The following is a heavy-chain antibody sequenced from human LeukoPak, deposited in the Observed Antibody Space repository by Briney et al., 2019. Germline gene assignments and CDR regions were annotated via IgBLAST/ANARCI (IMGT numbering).Heavy chain of an antibody. CDR2: IWSTGNYK. Sequence: GGSLRLSCAASGFSFSSTSMHWVRQAPGKGLEWVAVIWSTGNYKNFADSVKGRFTISRDNSKNTLYLQMNTLRAEDTSFYYCAKDNSHWLFDYWGRGTLVTVSS. D-gene: IGHD1-1*01. CDR1: GFSFSSTS. J-gene: IGHJ4*02. V-gene: IGHV3-30-3*01. CDR3: AKDNSHWLFDY.